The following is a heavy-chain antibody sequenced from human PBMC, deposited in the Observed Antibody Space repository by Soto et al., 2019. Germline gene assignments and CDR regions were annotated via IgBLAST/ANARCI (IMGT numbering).Heavy chain of an antibody. V-gene: IGHV1-69*08. D-gene: IGHD3-22*01. CDR3: ARDLAIVVVTNYYYYGMGV. J-gene: IGHJ6*02. CDR1: GGTFSSYT. CDR2: IIPILGIA. Sequence: QVQLVQSGAEVKKPGSSVKVSCKASGGTFSSYTISWVRQAPGQGLEWMGRIIPILGIANYAQKFQGRVTITADKSTSTAYMELSSLRSEDTAVYYCARDLAIVVVTNYYYYGMGVWGQGTTVTVSS.